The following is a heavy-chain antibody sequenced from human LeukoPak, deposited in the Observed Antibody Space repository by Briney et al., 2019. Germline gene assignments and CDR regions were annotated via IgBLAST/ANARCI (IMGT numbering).Heavy chain of an antibody. Sequence: SETLSLTCTVSDGSISSYYWSWIRQSPGKGLEWIGYIYYSGSTNYNPSLKSRVTISVDTSKNQFSLKLSSVTAADTAVYYCARGGGLRLGKYFQHWGQGTLVTVSS. J-gene: IGHJ1*01. CDR1: DGSISSYY. V-gene: IGHV4-59*12. CDR3: ARGGGLRLGKYFQH. D-gene: IGHD3-16*01. CDR2: IYYSGST.